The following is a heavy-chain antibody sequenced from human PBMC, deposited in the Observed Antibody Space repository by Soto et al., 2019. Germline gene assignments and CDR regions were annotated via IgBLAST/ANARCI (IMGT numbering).Heavy chain of an antibody. CDR3: ARDLGRFDSRGTRES. D-gene: IGHD3-22*01. J-gene: IGHJ5*02. Sequence: QVQLVQSGAEVKKPGSPVKVSCKTSGDTFNSYTISWVRQTPGQGPEWLGRIISTVGLPNYAQKFQGRVTITADKSTTTFYMDLRSLTSEDTAMYYCARDLGRFDSRGTRESWGQGTLVSVSP. CDR1: GDTFNSYT. CDR2: IISTVGLP. V-gene: IGHV1-69*08.